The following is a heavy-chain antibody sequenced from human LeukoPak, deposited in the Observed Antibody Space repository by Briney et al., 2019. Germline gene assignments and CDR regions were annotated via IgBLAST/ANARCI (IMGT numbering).Heavy chain of an antibody. V-gene: IGHV3-7*01. Sequence: GGSLRLSCAASGFSFSSQGMSWVRQAPGKGLEWVAIINQGGSEKYYVDSVKGRFTISRDNAEITLYLQMSSLRAADTAVYFFAKEGYSTRYYSYYYMAVGGKATTVTV. CDR3: AKEGYSTRYYSYYYMAV. D-gene: IGHD6-13*01. CDR2: INQGGSEK. CDR1: GFSFSSQG. J-gene: IGHJ6*03.